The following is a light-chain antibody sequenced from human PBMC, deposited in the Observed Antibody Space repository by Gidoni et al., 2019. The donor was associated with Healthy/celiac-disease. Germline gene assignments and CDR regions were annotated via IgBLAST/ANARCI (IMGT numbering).Light chain of an antibody. CDR3: QQSYSTPRT. CDR2: AAS. J-gene: IGKJ1*01. V-gene: IGKV1-39*01. CDR1: QSISNY. Sequence: DIQMTQSPSSLSASVGDRVTITCRASQSISNYLNWYQQKPGKARKLLIYAASSLQSGVPSRFSGRGSGTDFTLTISSLQPEDFAIYYCQQSYSTPRTFGQGTKVEIK.